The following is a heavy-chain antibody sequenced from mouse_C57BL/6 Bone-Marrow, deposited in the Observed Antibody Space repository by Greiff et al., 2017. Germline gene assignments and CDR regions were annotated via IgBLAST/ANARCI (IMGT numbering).Heavy chain of an antibody. CDR2: ISDGGSYT. Sequence: EVHLVESGGGLVKPGGSLKLSCAASGFTFSSYAMSWVRQTPEKRLEWVATISDGGSYTYYPDNVKGRFTISRDNAKNNLYLQMSHLKSEDTAMYYCARDPGRNYFVYWGQGTTLTVSS. CDR1: GFTFSSYA. V-gene: IGHV5-4*01. CDR3: ARDPGRNYFVY. J-gene: IGHJ2*01.